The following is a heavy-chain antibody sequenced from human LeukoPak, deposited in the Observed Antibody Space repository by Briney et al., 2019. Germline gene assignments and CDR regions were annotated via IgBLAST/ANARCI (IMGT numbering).Heavy chain of an antibody. CDR2: ISGSGGST. J-gene: IGHJ4*02. D-gene: IGHD1-26*01. CDR1: GFTFSSYA. V-gene: IGHV3-23*01. Sequence: GGSLRLSCAASGFTFSSYAMSWVRQAPGKGLEWVSAISGSGGSTYYADSVKGRCTISRDNAKNLLYLQMNSLRAGDTAIYYCVRDQDENRGSTTFDRWGQGTLVTVSS. CDR3: VRDQDENRGSTTFDR.